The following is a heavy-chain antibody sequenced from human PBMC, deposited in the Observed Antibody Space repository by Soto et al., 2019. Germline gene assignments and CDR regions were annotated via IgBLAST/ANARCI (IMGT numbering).Heavy chain of an antibody. D-gene: IGHD3-10*01. J-gene: IGHJ4*02. CDR2: IYHSGST. CDR3: ARINGDYYGSGSFDY. CDR1: GYSISSGYY. Sequence: SETLSLTCAVSGYSISSGYYWCWIRQPPGKGLEWIGSIYHSGSTYYNPSLKSRVTISVDTSKNQFSLKLSSVTAADTAVHYCARINGDYYGSGSFDYWGQGTLVTVSS. V-gene: IGHV4-38-2*01.